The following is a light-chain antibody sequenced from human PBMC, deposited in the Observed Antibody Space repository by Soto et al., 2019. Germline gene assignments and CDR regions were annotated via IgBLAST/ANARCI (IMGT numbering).Light chain of an antibody. J-gene: IGLJ1*01. CDR2: EVN. V-gene: IGLV2-23*02. CDR3: CSFTSSNTHV. Sequence: QSVLTQPASVSGSPGQSITISCTGTSSDFGNYNLVSWYQQHPGKVPKLILFEVNKRPSGVSGRFSGSKSGNTASLTISGLKDEDEDDSYCCSFTSSNTHVFGTGTKVTV. CDR1: SSDFGNYNL.